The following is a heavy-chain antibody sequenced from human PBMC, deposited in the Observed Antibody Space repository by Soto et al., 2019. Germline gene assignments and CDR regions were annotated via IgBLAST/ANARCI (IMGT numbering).Heavy chain of an antibody. Sequence: SVKVSCKASGFTFTSSAVQWVRQARGQRLEWIGWIVVGSGNTNYAQKFQERVTITRDMSTSTAYMELSSLRSEDTAVYYCAADPRGGAYCCGYCGQGTLGTVSS. V-gene: IGHV1-58*01. D-gene: IGHD3-10*01. CDR3: AADPRGGAYCCGY. CDR2: IVVGSGNT. J-gene: IGHJ4*02. CDR1: GFTFTSSA.